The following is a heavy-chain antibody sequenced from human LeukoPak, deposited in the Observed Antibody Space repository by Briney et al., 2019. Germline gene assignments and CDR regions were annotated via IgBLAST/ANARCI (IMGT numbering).Heavy chain of an antibody. CDR1: GGSISSSRYY. CDR2: IYYSGST. V-gene: IGHV4-39*01. J-gene: IGHJ5*02. D-gene: IGHD3-10*01. Sequence: SETLSLTCTVSGGSISSSRYYWGWLRQPPGKGLEWIGSIYYSGSTYYNPSLKSRVTISVDTSNNQFSLKLSSVTAADTAVYYCARRGIMVRGAIDLWGQGTLVTVSS. CDR3: ARRGIMVRGAIDL.